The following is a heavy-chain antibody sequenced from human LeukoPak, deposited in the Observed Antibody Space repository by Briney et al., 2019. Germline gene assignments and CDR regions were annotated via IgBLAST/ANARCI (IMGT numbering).Heavy chain of an antibody. CDR2: IYSSGST. V-gene: IGHV3-53*05. D-gene: IGHD3-9*01. Sequence: GGSLRLSCAASGFTVSSNYMSWVRQAPGKGLEWVSVIYSSGSTYYADSVKGRFTISRDNSKNSLYLQMNSLRAEDTAVYYCARDLSPDYDILTGYSNGGMDVWGQGTTVTVSS. J-gene: IGHJ6*02. CDR3: ARDLSPDYDILTGYSNGGMDV. CDR1: GFTVSSNY.